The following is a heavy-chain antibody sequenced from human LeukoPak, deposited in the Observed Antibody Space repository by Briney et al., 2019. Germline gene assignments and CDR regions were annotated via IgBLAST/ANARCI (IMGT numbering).Heavy chain of an antibody. CDR3: ARPSVLGPNTDY. Sequence: GGPLRLSCAASGFTFSNYWMSWVRQTPGKGLERVATIEQDGSEKYYEDSVKGRFTISRDNAKKSLFLQMNSLRADDTAVYYCARPSVLGPNTDYWGQGTLATVSS. CDR1: GFTFSNYW. CDR2: IEQDGSEK. V-gene: IGHV3-7*01. J-gene: IGHJ4*02. D-gene: IGHD4/OR15-4a*01.